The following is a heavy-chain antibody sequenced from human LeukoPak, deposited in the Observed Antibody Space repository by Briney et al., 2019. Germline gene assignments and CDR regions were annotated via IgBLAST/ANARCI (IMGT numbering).Heavy chain of an antibody. CDR2: INPNSGGT. J-gene: IGHJ6*02. D-gene: IGHD3-3*01. Sequence: ASVKASCKASGYIFTGHYMHWVRQAPGQGLEYMGWINPNSGGTHFAQKFQGRVTMTRDTSISTAYMELSGLRSDDTAVYYCARAQPIIGYQYYGIDVWGQGTTVTVSS. CDR1: GYIFTGHY. V-gene: IGHV1-2*02. CDR3: ARAQPIIGYQYYGIDV.